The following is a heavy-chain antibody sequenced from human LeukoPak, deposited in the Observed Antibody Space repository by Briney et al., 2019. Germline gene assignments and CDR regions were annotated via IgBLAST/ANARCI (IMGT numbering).Heavy chain of an antibody. CDR3: VISMVRGGRGYYFDY. CDR2: ISYDGNNK. V-gene: IGHV3-30*03. J-gene: IGHJ4*02. CDR1: GFTFTDYG. D-gene: IGHD3-10*01. Sequence: GGSLRLSCEASGFTFTDYGMHWVRQAPGKGLEWVAVISYDGNNKYYADSVKGRFTISRDNSKNTLYLQMNSLRVEDTAVYYCVISMVRGGRGYYFDYWGQGTLVTVSS.